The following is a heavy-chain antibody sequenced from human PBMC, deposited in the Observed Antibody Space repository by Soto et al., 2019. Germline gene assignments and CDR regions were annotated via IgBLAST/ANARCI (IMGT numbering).Heavy chain of an antibody. V-gene: IGHV4-34*01. J-gene: IGHJ6*02. CDR1: GGSFSGYY. CDR2: INHSGST. CDR3: ARIAGYSSSWYIHYYYGMDV. Sequence: SETLSLTCAVYGGSFSGYYWSWIRQPPGKGLEWIGEINHSGSTNYNPSLKSRVTISVDTSKNQFSLKLSSVTAADTAVYYCARIAGYSSSWYIHYYYGMDVWGQGTTVTVSS. D-gene: IGHD6-13*01.